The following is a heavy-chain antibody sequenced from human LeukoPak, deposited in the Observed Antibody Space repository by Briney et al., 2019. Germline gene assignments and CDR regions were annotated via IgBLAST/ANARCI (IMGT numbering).Heavy chain of an antibody. CDR3: ARRAGGYSHPYDY. D-gene: IGHD4-23*01. CDR2: IYSDDTT. CDR1: GFTFSSYA. J-gene: IGHJ4*02. V-gene: IGHV3-53*01. Sequence: GALRLSCAASGFTFSSYAMSWIRQAPGKGLEWVSLIYSDDTTLYADSVKGRFTISRDISKNTLYLQMSSLRAEDTAVYYCARRAGGYSHPYDYWGQGVLVTVSS.